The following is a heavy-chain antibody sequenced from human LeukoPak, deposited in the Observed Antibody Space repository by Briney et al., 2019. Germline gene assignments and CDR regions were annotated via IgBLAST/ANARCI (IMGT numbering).Heavy chain of an antibody. V-gene: IGHV1-69*05. CDR3: ARDEYLGSNCYFDY. D-gene: IGHD3-10*01. Sequence: SVKVSCKASGGTFSSYAISWVRQAPGQGLEWMGGIIPIFGTASYAQKFQGRVTMTRDTSTSTVYMELSSLRSEGTAVYYCARDEYLGSNCYFDYWGQGTLVTVSS. CDR2: IIPIFGTA. J-gene: IGHJ4*02. CDR1: GGTFSSYA.